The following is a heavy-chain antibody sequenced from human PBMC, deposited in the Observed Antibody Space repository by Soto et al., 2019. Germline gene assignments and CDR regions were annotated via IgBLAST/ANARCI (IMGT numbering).Heavy chain of an antibody. Sequence: SETLSLTCTVSGDSITSNSYFWAWIRQPPGKGLEWIGSIYYSGTTYYNPSLKSRITISVDRSKNQFSLKLSSVTAADTAVYYCARSGYGSGSYPVLSWGQGTLVTVSS. CDR1: GDSITSNSYF. CDR3: ARSGYGSGSYPVLS. J-gene: IGHJ5*02. CDR2: IYYSGTT. V-gene: IGHV4-39*07. D-gene: IGHD3-10*01.